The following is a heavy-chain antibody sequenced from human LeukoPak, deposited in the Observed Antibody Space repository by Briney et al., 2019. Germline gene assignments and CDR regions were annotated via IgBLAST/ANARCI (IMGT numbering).Heavy chain of an antibody. J-gene: IGHJ6*03. V-gene: IGHV4-39*07. CDR1: GGSISSSSYY. CDR3: ARVWLDGSSWYPINYYYDYYMDV. D-gene: IGHD6-13*01. CDR2: IYYSGST. Sequence: SETLSLTCTVSGGSISSSSYYWGWIRQPPGTGLEWIGSIYYSGSTYYNPSLKSRVTISVDTSKNQFSLKLSSVTAADTAVYYCARVWLDGSSWYPINYYYDYYMDVWGKGTTVTVSS.